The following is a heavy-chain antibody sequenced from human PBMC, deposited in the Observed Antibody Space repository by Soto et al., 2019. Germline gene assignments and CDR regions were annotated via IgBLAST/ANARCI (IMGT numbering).Heavy chain of an antibody. Sequence: VGFLRLSCAASGVTFISYAMKWVRQAPGKGLEWVSLIGESGTPTYYADSVKGRFTISRDNSGNTLFLEMYSLRAEDTAVYYCARYIPGVRYYGMDVWGQGTTVTVSS. CDR3: ARYIPGVRYYGMDV. D-gene: IGHD2-2*01. V-gene: IGHV3-23*01. CDR1: GVTFISYA. J-gene: IGHJ6*02. CDR2: IGESGTPT.